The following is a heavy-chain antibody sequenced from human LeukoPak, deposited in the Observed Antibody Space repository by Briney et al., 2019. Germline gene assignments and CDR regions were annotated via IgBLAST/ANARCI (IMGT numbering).Heavy chain of an antibody. CDR3: AKDALLWFGELLYYFDY. Sequence: GGSLRLSCAASGFTFSSYAMNWVRQSPGKGLEWVSAISNSGDRTYYADSVKGRFTISRDNSKNMLYLQMNSLRAEDTAVYYCAKDALLWFGELLYYFDYWGQGTLVTVSS. CDR1: GFTFSSYA. D-gene: IGHD3-10*01. J-gene: IGHJ4*02. CDR2: ISNSGDRT. V-gene: IGHV3-23*01.